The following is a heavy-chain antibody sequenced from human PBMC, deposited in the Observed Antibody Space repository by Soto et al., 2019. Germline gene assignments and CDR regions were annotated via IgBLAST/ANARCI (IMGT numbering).Heavy chain of an antibody. CDR1: GGTFSSYA. CDR2: IIPIFGTA. CDR3: ATRGYSYGYGPNYYYYGMDV. J-gene: IGHJ6*02. Sequence: QVQLVQSGAEVKKPGSSVKVSCKASGGTFSSYAISWVRQAPGQGLEWMGGIIPIFGTANYAQKFQGRVTITADESTSTAYMELSSLRSEDTAVYYCATRGYSYGYGPNYYYYGMDVWGQGTTFTVSS. V-gene: IGHV1-69*01. D-gene: IGHD5-18*01.